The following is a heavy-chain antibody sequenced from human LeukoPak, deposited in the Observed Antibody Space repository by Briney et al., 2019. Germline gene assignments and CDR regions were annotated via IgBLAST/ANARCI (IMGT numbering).Heavy chain of an antibody. CDR1: GGTFSSYA. V-gene: IGHV1-2*02. J-gene: IGHJ4*02. CDR2: INPNSGGT. Sequence: ASVKVSCKASGGTFSSYAISWVRQAPGQGLEWMGWINPNSGGTNYAQKFQGRVTMTGDTSISTAYMELSRLRSDDTAVYYCARDRVLGELSLGTFNYWGQGTLVTVSS. D-gene: IGHD3-16*02. CDR3: ARDRVLGELSLGTFNY.